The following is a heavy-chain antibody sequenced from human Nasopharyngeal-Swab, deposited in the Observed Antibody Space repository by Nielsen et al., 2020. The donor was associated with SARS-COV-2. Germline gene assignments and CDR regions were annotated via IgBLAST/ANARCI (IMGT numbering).Heavy chain of an antibody. D-gene: IGHD3-22*01. CDR2: IIPSFGIA. CDR3: ANQGGGDYYDSRRYYNYVMDV. CDR1: GVTFSSYA. V-gene: IGHV1-69*04. Sequence: SVKVSCKASGVTFSSYAISWVRQAPGQGLEWMGRIIPSFGIANYAQKLQGRVTITADKSTSTAYMELSSLRSEDTAVYYCANQGGGDYYDSRRYYNYVMDVWGQGTTVTVSS. J-gene: IGHJ6*02.